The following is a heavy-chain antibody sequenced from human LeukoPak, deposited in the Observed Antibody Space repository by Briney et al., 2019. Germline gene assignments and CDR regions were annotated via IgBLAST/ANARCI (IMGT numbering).Heavy chain of an antibody. D-gene: IGHD3-3*01. J-gene: IGHJ6*02. CDR1: GGSFSGYC. V-gene: IGHV4-34*01. Sequence: PSETLSLTCAVYGGSFSGYCWSWIRQPPGKGLEWIGEINHSGSTNYNPSLKSRITISVDTSKNQFSLKLSSVTAADTAVYYCARDRVRITIFGVVIYPLRERDYYYGMDVWGQGTTVTVSS. CDR3: ARDRVRITIFGVVIYPLRERDYYYGMDV. CDR2: INHSGST.